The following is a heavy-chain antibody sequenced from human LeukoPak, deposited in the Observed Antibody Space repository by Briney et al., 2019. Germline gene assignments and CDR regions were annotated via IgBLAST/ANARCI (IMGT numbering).Heavy chain of an antibody. D-gene: IGHD5-24*01. Sequence: PSEALSLTCTVSGGSIISYYWSWSRQPPGKGLEGIVYIYYSGSTNYNPSLKSRVPISVDTSKNQFSLKLSSVTAADTAVYYCARADGYNYMDAFDIWGQGTMVTVSS. J-gene: IGHJ3*02. CDR2: IYYSGST. V-gene: IGHV4-59*01. CDR3: ARADGYNYMDAFDI. CDR1: GGSIISYY.